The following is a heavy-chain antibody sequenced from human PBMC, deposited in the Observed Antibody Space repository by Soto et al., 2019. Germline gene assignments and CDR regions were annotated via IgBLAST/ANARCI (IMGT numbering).Heavy chain of an antibody. Sequence: QLPLQESGPGLVKPAETLSLKCAVSGGSGSSGNYCWGCIRQTPGKGLEWIGNIYCNGDTYYSPSLKSRVTMSVDTAQNQVALRLTSVTAADTAVYYFARRLIDNWNQVHAFDFWGPGTLVTVSS. J-gene: IGHJ3*01. D-gene: IGHD1-20*01. CDR2: IYCNGDT. CDR3: ARRLIDNWNQVHAFDF. CDR1: GGSGSSGNYC. V-gene: IGHV4-39*01.